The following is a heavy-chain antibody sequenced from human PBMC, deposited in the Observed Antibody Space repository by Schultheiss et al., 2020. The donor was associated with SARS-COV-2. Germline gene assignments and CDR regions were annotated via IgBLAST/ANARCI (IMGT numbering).Heavy chain of an antibody. V-gene: IGHV3-30*07. CDR3: AREDYGEPFFDY. Sequence: GGSLRLSCAASGFTFSFYAMHWVRQAPGKGLEWVAVISYDGSNKYYADSVKGRFTISRDNSKNTLYLQMNSLRAEDTAVYYCAREDYGEPFFDYWGQGTLVTVSS. CDR1: GFTFSFYA. J-gene: IGHJ4*02. CDR2: ISYDGSNK. D-gene: IGHD4-17*01.